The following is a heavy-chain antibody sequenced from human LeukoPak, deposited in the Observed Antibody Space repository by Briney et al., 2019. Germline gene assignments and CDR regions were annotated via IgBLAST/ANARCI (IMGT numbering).Heavy chain of an antibody. J-gene: IGHJ4*02. Sequence: GGTLRLSCAASGFSFSSSAMNWVRQAPGKGLEWVSTISGSGDRTYYADSVKGRFTISRDNSKNTLFLQMNSLRAEDTAVYYCAKGYYGSGSYGWFDYWGQGTLVTVSS. CDR2: ISGSGDRT. V-gene: IGHV3-23*01. CDR3: AKGYYGSGSYGWFDY. D-gene: IGHD3-10*01. CDR1: GFSFSSSA.